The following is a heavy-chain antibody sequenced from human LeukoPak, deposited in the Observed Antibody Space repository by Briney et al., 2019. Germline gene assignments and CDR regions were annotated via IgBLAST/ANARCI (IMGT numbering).Heavy chain of an antibody. CDR1: GFTFDDYG. CDR2: INWNGGST. CDR3: ARGQVGDYVWGSYPIGAFDI. D-gene: IGHD3-16*02. J-gene: IGHJ3*02. Sequence: SGGSLRLSCAASGFTFDDYGMSWVRQAPGKGLEWVSGINWNGGSTGYADSVKGRFTISRDNAKNSLYLQMNSLRAEDTALYYCARGQVGDYVWGSYPIGAFDIWGQGTMVTVSS. V-gene: IGHV3-20*04.